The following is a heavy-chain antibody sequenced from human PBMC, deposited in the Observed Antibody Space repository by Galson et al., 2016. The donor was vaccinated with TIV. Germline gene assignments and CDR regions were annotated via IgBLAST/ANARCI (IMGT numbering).Heavy chain of an antibody. D-gene: IGHD2-2*02. CDR2: MHESGSS. V-gene: IGHV4-38-2*02. CDR1: GYSIASGYF. CDR3: ARDCTSSTCHIYYYGMDV. J-gene: IGHJ6*02. Sequence: ETLSLTCTVSGYSIASGYFWGWIRQPPGKGLEWLGNMHESGSSYYNPSLKSRLTISVDTSKNQFSLKLRSVTAADSAVYYCARDCTSSTCHIYYYGMDVWGQGTTVTVSS.